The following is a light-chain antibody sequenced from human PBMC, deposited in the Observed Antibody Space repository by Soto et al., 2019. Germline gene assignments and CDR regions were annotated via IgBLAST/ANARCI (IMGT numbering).Light chain of an antibody. CDR1: QTVGRDY. Sequence: EIVLTQSPGTLSMSAGEGATLSCPASQTVGRDYLAWYQQKPGKAPRLLVNGATSRATGIPDRFIGSGSGTDFNLNITRLEPEDFAVYYCQQRSNWPPGITFGQGTRLEIK. V-gene: IGKV3D-20*02. CDR3: QQRSNWPPGIT. J-gene: IGKJ5*01. CDR2: GAT.